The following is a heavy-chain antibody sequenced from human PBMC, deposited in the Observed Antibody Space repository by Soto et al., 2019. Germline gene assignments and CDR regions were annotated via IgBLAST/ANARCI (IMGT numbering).Heavy chain of an antibody. CDR1: GFPLSNHA. CDR3: VTWGGIEARNLDH. CDR2: INYNGGTT. Sequence: GSLRLSCSASGFPLSNHAMHWVRQAPGKGLEYVSAINYNGGTTYYVDSVKGRFTISRDNSKNTLYLQMSSLKVEDTAMYHCVTWGGIEARNLDHWGQGTLVTVSS. V-gene: IGHV3-64D*06. D-gene: IGHD6-6*01. J-gene: IGHJ4*02.